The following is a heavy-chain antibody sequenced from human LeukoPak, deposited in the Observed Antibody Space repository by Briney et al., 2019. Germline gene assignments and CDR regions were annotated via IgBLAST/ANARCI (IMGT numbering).Heavy chain of an antibody. D-gene: IGHD2/OR15-2a*01. CDR2: INPSSGAI. V-gene: IGHV1-46*01. J-gene: IGHJ4*02. CDR1: GYSFTTYY. CDR3: ARDMNSNYGFDY. Sequence: ASVKVSCQASGYSFTTYYIHWVRQAPGQGLEWMGRINPSSGAINYAQQFLGRVTMTRDTYTNTAYMELSSLRSEDTAVYFCARDMNSNYGFDYWGPGTLVTVSS.